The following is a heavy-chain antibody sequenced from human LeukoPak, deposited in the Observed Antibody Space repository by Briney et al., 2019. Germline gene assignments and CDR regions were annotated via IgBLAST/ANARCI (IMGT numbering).Heavy chain of an antibody. D-gene: IGHD6-6*01. CDR3: ANRPVPPNWFDP. V-gene: IGHV3-30*02. Sequence: GGSLRLSCAASGFTFSSYAMHWVRQAPGKGLEWVAFIRYDGSNKYYADSVKGRFTISRDNSKNTLYLQMNSLRAEATAVYYCANRPVPPNWFDPWGQGTLVTVSS. CDR2: IRYDGSNK. CDR1: GFTFSSYA. J-gene: IGHJ5*02.